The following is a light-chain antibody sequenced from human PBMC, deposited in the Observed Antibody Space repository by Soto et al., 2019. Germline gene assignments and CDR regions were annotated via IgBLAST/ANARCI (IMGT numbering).Light chain of an antibody. CDR1: SSNIGSNT. J-gene: IGLJ2*01. V-gene: IGLV1-44*01. CDR2: GND. Sequence: QSVLTQPPSASGTPGQRVTISCSGSSSNIGSNTVNWYQQFPGTAPKLLIYGNDQRPSGVPDRFSGSKSGTSASLAISGLQSEDEADYYCCSYIAGDTSVFGGGTKVTVL. CDR3: CSYIAGDTSV.